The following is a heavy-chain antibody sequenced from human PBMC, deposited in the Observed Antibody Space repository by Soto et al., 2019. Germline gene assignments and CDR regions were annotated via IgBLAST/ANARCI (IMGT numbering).Heavy chain of an antibody. Sequence: GGSLRLSCAASGFTFSSYAMSWVRQAPGKGLEWVSVISGSGGNTYYADSVKGRFTISRDNSKNTLYLQMNSLRAEDTAVYYYSSSGYYVFDSWGQGTLVTVSS. CDR2: ISGSGGNT. J-gene: IGHJ4*02. CDR1: GFTFSSYA. V-gene: IGHV3-23*01. CDR3: SSSGYYVFDS. D-gene: IGHD3-22*01.